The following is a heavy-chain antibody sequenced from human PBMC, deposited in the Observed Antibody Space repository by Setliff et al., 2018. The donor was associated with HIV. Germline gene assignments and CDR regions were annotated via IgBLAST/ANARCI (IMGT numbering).Heavy chain of an antibody. D-gene: IGHD2-21*02. CDR2: ISAYNGNA. CDR1: GYTFTSYG. Sequence: GASVKVSCKASGYTFTSYGISWVRQAPGQGLEWMGWISAYNGNANYAQKLQGRVTMTTDTSTSTAYMELRSLRSDDTAVYYCARIYCGGDCYPPNDAFDIWGQGTMVTVSS. V-gene: IGHV1-18*01. J-gene: IGHJ3*02. CDR3: ARIYCGGDCYPPNDAFDI.